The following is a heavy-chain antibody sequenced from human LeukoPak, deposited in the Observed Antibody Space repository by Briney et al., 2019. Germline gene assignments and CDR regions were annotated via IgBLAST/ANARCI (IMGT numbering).Heavy chain of an antibody. CDR1: GFTFSSYA. J-gene: IGHJ4*02. D-gene: IGHD3-22*01. CDR2: ISYDGSNK. Sequence: GRSLRLSCAASGFTFSSYAMHWVRQAPGKGLEWVAVISYDGSNKYYADSVKGRFTISRDNSKNTLYLQMNSLRAEDTAVYYCARAHLYDSSGYYAPIDYWGQGTLVTVSS. CDR3: ARAHLYDSSGYYAPIDY. V-gene: IGHV3-30-3*01.